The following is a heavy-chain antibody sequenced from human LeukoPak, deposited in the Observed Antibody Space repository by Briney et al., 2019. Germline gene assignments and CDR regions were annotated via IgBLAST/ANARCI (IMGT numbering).Heavy chain of an antibody. CDR2: IDPSDSYT. CDR1: GYRFTSYW. Sequence: GGSLQISCKGSGYRFTSYWISWGRQMPGKGLEWMGRIDPSDSYTNYSPSFQGHVTISADKSISTAYLQWSSLKASDTAMYYCAILGAWNGWTIDYWGQGTLVTVSS. D-gene: IGHD1-1*01. V-gene: IGHV5-10-1*01. CDR3: AILGAWNGWTIDY. J-gene: IGHJ4*02.